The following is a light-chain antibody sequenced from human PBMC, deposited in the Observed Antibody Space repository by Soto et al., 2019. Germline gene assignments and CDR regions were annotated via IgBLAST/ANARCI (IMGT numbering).Light chain of an antibody. CDR3: QQYGTSPLIS. V-gene: IGKV3-20*01. J-gene: IGKJ5*01. CDR2: SVS. CDR1: QSVRSSF. Sequence: EIVLTQSPGTLSLSPGERATLSCRASQSVRSSFLAWYQQKPGQAPRLLIYSVSSRATGVPDRFSGSGSGTDFTLTINRLEPEDYAVYYCQQYGTSPLISFGQGTRLEIK.